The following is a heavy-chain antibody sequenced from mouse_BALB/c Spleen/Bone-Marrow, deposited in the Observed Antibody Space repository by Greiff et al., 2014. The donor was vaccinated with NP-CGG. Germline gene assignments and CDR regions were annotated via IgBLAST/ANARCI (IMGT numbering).Heavy chain of an antibody. CDR2: INPYNGGT. J-gene: IGHJ4*01. CDR3: ARRDGNFYYAMDY. D-gene: IGHD2-3*01. Sequence: EVMLVESGPELVKPGASMKISCKASDYSFTDYTMNWVKQSHGKNLEWIGLINPYNGGTSYNQKFKGKATLTLDKSSSTAYMELLSLTSEDSTVYYCARRDGNFYYAMDYWGQGTSVTVSS. CDR1: DYSFTDYT. V-gene: IGHV1-19*01.